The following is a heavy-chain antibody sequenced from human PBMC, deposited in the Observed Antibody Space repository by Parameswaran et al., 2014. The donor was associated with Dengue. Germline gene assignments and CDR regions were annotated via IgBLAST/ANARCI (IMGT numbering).Heavy chain of an antibody. CDR3: ARCPPSSGYTNYYYYYGMDV. CDR2: IYYSGST. V-gene: IGHV4-61*01. CDR1: GGSVSSGSYY. D-gene: IGHD3-22*01. Sequence: ASETLSLTCTVSGGSVSSGSYYWSWIRQPPGKGLGWIGYIYYSGSTNYNPSLKSRVTISVDTSKNQFSLKLSSVTAADTAVYYCARCPPSSGYTNYYYYYGMDVWGQGTTVTVSS. J-gene: IGHJ6*02.